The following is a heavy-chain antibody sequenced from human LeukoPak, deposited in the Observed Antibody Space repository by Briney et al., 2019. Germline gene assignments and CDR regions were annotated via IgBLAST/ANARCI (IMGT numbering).Heavy chain of an antibody. V-gene: IGHV4-34*01. CDR3: ARGGWELPEGYLDY. Sequence: SETLSLTCAVYGGSFSGYYWSWIRQPPGKGLEWIGEINHSGSTNYNPSLKSRATISVDASKNQFSLKLSSVTAADTAVYYCARGGWELPEGYLDYWGQGTLVTVSS. CDR2: INHSGST. D-gene: IGHD1-26*01. J-gene: IGHJ4*02. CDR1: GGSFSGYY.